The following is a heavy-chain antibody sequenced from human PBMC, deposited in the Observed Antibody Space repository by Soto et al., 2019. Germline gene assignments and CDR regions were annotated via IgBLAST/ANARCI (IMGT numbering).Heavy chain of an antibody. CDR3: ARLGDHLVGRSFDP. V-gene: IGHV4-59*08. Sequence: QVQLPESGPGLVKPSETLSLTCTVSGGSISSYYWSWIRQPPGKGLEWIGYIYYSGSTNYNPSLKSRVTISVDTSKNQFSLKLSYVTAADTAVYYCARLGDHLVGRSFDPWGQGTLVTVSS. CDR2: IYYSGST. D-gene: IGHD3-16*01. J-gene: IGHJ5*02. CDR1: GGSISSYY.